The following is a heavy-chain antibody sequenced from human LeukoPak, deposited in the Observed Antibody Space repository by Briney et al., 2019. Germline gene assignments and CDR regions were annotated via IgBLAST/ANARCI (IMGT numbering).Heavy chain of an antibody. J-gene: IGHJ4*02. CDR3: ARGLGYDDDY. CDR2: INHSGST. V-gene: IGHV4-34*01. Sequence: PSETLSLTCAVYGGSFSGYYWSWIRQPPGKGLEWIGEINHSGSTNYNPSLKSRVTISVDTSKNQFSLKLSSVTAADTAVYYCARGLGYDDDYWGQGTLVTVSS. D-gene: IGHD3-3*01. CDR1: GGSFSGYY.